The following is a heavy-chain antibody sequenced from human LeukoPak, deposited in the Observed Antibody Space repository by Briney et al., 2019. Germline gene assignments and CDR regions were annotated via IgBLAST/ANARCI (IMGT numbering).Heavy chain of an antibody. CDR1: GFTFSSYA. D-gene: IGHD6-13*01. Sequence: GGSLRLSYAASGFTFSSYAMSWVRQAPGTGLEWVSDSSGSGGSTYYADSVKGRFTISRDNSKNTLYLQMNSLRAEDTAVYYCAKGDSSSWSHSRTPFDYWGQGTLVTVSS. V-gene: IGHV3-23*01. CDR3: AKGDSSSWSHSRTPFDY. CDR2: SSGSGGST. J-gene: IGHJ4*02.